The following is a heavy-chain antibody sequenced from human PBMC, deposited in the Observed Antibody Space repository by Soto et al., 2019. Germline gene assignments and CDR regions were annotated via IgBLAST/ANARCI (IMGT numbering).Heavy chain of an antibody. CDR3: ARDQGQDTGWYDFDS. CDR2: ISTYTGDT. D-gene: IGHD6-19*01. Sequence: QVQLVQSGAEVKRPGASVMLACKASGYTLTSYGISWVRQAPGQGLEWMGWISTYTGDTNYARKTQGRVTLTTDTSTNTAYMELRSLRSDDTAVYYCARDQGQDTGWYDFDSWGQGTLVIVSS. V-gene: IGHV1-18*04. CDR1: GYTLTSYG. J-gene: IGHJ5*01.